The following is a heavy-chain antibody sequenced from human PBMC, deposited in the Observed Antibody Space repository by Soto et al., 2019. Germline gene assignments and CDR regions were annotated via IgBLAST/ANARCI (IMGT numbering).Heavy chain of an antibody. D-gene: IGHD6-13*01. CDR3: ANGEIAAAGGG. Sequence: QVQLVESGGGVVQPGRSLRLSCAASGFTFSSYGMHWVRQAPGKGLEWVAVISYDGSNKYYADSVKGRFTISRDNSKNTLYLQMNSLSAEDTAVYYCANGEIAAAGGGWGQGTLVTVSS. J-gene: IGHJ4*02. CDR1: GFTFSSYG. CDR2: ISYDGSNK. V-gene: IGHV3-30*18.